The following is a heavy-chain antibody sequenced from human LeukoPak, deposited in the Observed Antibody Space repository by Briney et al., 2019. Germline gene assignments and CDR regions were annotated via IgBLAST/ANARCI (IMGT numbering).Heavy chain of an antibody. CDR1: GGTYSSYA. Sequence: SVKVSCKASGGTYSSYAISWVRQAPGQGLEWMGGIIPIFGTANYAQKFQGRVTITADESTSTAYMELSSLRSEDTAVYYCARGYYGSGSYNYMNRGWSAFDIRGQGTMVTVSS. J-gene: IGHJ3*02. D-gene: IGHD3-10*01. CDR2: IIPIFGTA. V-gene: IGHV1-69*01. CDR3: ARGYYGSGSYNYMNRGWSAFDI.